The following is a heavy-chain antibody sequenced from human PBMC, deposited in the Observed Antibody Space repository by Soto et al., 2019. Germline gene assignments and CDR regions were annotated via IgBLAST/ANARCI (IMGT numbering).Heavy chain of an antibody. J-gene: IGHJ4*02. CDR1: GGSFSGYY. CDR2: INHSGST. CDR3: ARGGRSFTAEYYDILTGTRNPIYFDY. Sequence: SETLSLTCAVYGGSFSGYYWSWIRQPPGKGLEWIGEINHSGSTNYNPSLKSRVTISVDTSKNQFSLKLSSVTAADTAVYYCARGGRSFTAEYYDILTGTRNPIYFDYWGQGTLVTVSS. D-gene: IGHD3-9*01. V-gene: IGHV4-34*01.